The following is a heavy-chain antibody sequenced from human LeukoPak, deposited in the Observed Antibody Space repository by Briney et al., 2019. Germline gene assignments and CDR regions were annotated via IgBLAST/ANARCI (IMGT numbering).Heavy chain of an antibody. D-gene: IGHD4-17*01. CDR3: ARLVINDYGDY. J-gene: IGHJ4*02. V-gene: IGHV4-59*08. CDR1: GGSISSYY. Sequence: SETLSLTCTVSGGSISSYYWSWIRQPPGKGLEWIGYIYYSGSTNYNPSLKSRVTISVDTSKNQFSLKLSSVTAADTAVYYCARLVINDYGDYWGQGTLVTVSS. CDR2: IYYSGST.